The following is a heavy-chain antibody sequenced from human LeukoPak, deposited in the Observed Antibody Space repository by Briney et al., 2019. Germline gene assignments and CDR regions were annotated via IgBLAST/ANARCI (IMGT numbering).Heavy chain of an antibody. D-gene: IGHD3-3*01. J-gene: IGHJ5*02. CDR2: ISAYNGNT. Sequence: ASVKVSCKASGGTFSSYAISWVRQAPGQGLEWMGWISAYNGNTNYAQKLQGRVTMTTDTSTSTAYMELRSLRSDDTAVYYCAKKKTGSYYNFWSGYYFLVLKSPPRDQGTLVTASS. CDR1: GGTFSSYA. V-gene: IGHV1-18*01. CDR3: AKKKTGSYYNFWSGYYFLVLKSPP.